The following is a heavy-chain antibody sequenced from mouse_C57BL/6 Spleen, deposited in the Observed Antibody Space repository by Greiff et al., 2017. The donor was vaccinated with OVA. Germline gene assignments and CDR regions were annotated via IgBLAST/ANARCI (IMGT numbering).Heavy chain of an antibody. CDR3: ARSTWSFAY. D-gene: IGHD6-1*01. CDR2: IYPGDGDT. CDR1: GYAFSSSW. V-gene: IGHV1-82*01. Sequence: QVQLKESGPELVKPGASVKISCKASGYAFSSSWMNWVKQRPGKGLEWIGRIYPGDGDTNYNGKFKGKATLTADKSSSTAYMQLSSLTSEDSAVYFCARSTWSFAYWGQGTLVTVSA. J-gene: IGHJ3*01.